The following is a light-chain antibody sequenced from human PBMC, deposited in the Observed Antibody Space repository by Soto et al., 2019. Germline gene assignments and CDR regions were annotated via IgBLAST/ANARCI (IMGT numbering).Light chain of an antibody. Sequence: DIQMTQSPSSLSASVGDRVTITCRASQSISSYLNWYQQKPGKAPKLLIYAASSLQSGVPSRFSSSGSGTDFTLTISSLQPEDFATYYCQQSYSTPVTFGPGTKVYIK. CDR2: AAS. J-gene: IGKJ3*01. CDR1: QSISSY. V-gene: IGKV1-39*01. CDR3: QQSYSTPVT.